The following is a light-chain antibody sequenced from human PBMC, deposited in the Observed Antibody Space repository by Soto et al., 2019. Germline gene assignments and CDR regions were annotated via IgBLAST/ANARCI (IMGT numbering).Light chain of an antibody. Sequence: EVVMTQSPATLSVSPGERATLSCRASQSITSTYLAWFQQKPGQAPRLLIYGASNRATGIPDRFSGSGSGIDFTLTISRLEPEDFAVYYCQQYGSSGTFGQGTKVDI. J-gene: IGKJ1*01. CDR3: QQYGSSGT. CDR2: GAS. CDR1: QSITSTY. V-gene: IGKV3-20*01.